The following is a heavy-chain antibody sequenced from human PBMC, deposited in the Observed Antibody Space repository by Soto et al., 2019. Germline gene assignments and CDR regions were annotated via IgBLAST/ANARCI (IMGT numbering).Heavy chain of an antibody. CDR1: GGTFSSYA. CDR3: ASFGYCSGGSCPGWFDP. J-gene: IGHJ5*02. D-gene: IGHD2-15*01. V-gene: IGHV1-69*13. Sequence: ASVKVSCKASGGTFSSYAISWVRQAPGQGLEWMGGIIPIFGTANYAQKFQGRVTITADESTSTAYMELSSLRSEDTAVYYCASFGYCSGGSCPGWFDPWGQGTLVTVSS. CDR2: IIPIFGTA.